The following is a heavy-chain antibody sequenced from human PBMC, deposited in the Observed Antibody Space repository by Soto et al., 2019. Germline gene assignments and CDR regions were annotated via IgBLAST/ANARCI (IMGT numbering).Heavy chain of an antibody. D-gene: IGHD3-10*01. CDR3: AREVSGKDY. J-gene: IGHJ4*02. CDR2: MNPNSGNT. V-gene: IGHV1-8*01. Sequence: VRQATGQGLEWMGWMNPNSGNTGYAQKFQGRVTMTRNTSISTAYMELSSLRSEDTAVYYCAREVSGKDYWGQGTLVTVSS.